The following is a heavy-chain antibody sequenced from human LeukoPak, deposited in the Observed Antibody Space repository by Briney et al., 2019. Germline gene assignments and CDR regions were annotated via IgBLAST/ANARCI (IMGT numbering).Heavy chain of an antibody. Sequence: PSETLSLTCTVSGGSISTYYWYWIRQPPGKGLEWIGYIYNTETTNYNPSLQSRVSVSVDTSKNQFSLKVDSVTAADTAVYYRARSATFDGGWSLWGQGTLVTVSS. CDR3: ARSATFDGGWSL. CDR1: GGSISTYY. D-gene: IGHD6-19*01. J-gene: IGHJ1*01. CDR2: IYNTETT. V-gene: IGHV4-59*01.